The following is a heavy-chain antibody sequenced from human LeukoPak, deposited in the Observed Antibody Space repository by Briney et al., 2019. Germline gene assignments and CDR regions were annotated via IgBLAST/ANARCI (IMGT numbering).Heavy chain of an antibody. CDR2: INPNSGAT. CDR1: GYTFTGYY. Sequence: GASVKVSCKASGYTFTGYYMHWVRKAPGQGLEWMGWINPNSGATLYAQKFQGRVTMTRNTSINTAYMELSSLRSDDTAVYYCTRAKRVIFDYWGQGTLVTVSS. CDR3: TRAKRVIFDY. J-gene: IGHJ4*02. V-gene: IGHV1-2*02. D-gene: IGHD1-1*01.